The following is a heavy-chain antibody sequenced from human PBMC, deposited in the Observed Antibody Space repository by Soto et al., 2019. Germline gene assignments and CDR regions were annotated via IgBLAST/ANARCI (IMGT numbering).Heavy chain of an antibody. V-gene: IGHV3-23*01. CDR3: VTRSRGLQSSPPRLDS. Sequence: GSLRLSCAASGLTFSGYGMSWVRQAPGTGLEWISAISGSGSSTHYADSVKGRFTISRDDSKNILFLQMNSLRAEDTAVYYCVTRSRGLQSSPPRLDSWGQGTLVTVSS. CDR2: ISGSGSST. J-gene: IGHJ4*02. D-gene: IGHD4-4*01. CDR1: GLTFSGYG.